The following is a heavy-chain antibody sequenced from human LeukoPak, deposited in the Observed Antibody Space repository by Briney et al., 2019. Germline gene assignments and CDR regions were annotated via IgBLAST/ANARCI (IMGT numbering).Heavy chain of an antibody. CDR1: GYTFTSYG. D-gene: IGHD6-13*01. Sequence: ASVKVSCKASGYTFTSYGISWVRQAPGQGLEWMGWISAYNGNTNYAQKLQGRVTMTTDTSTSTAYMELRSLRSDDTAVYYCARGAVSSSWYPMWFDPWGQGTLVTVSS. V-gene: IGHV1-18*01. J-gene: IGHJ5*02. CDR3: ARGAVSSSWYPMWFDP. CDR2: ISAYNGNT.